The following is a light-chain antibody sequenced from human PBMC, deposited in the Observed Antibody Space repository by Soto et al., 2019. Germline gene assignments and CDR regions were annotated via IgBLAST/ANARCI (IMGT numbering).Light chain of an antibody. CDR2: DVS. J-gene: IGLJ1*01. CDR3: SSYTSSSTRV. V-gene: IGLV2-14*01. Sequence: QSALTQPASVSGSPEQSITISCTGASSDVGDYNYVSWYQQHPGTAPKLMIFDVSNRPSGVSNRFSGSKSANTASLTISGLQAEDEADYYCSSYTSSSTRVFGTGTKLTVL. CDR1: SSDVGDYNY.